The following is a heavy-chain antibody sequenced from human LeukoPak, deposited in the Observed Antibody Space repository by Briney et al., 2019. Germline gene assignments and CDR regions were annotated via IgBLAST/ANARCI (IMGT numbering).Heavy chain of an antibody. J-gene: IGHJ5*02. CDR2: INHSGST. Sequence: SETLSLTCAGYGGSFSGYYWSWIRQPPGKGLEWIGEINHSGSTNYNPSLKSRVTISVDTSKTQFSLKLSSVTAADTAVYYCARGAQTVDTAMVTNWFDPWGQGTLVIVSS. CDR3: ARGAQTVDTAMVTNWFDP. CDR1: GGSFSGYY. V-gene: IGHV4-34*01. D-gene: IGHD5-18*01.